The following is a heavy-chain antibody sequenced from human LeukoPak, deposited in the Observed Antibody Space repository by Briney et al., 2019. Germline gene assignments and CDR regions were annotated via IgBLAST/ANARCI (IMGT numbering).Heavy chain of an antibody. CDR1: GGSISSYY. CDR2: IYYSGST. D-gene: IGHD1-26*01. V-gene: IGHV4-59*01. CDR3: ARVLSGSYWIGLDY. J-gene: IGHJ4*02. Sequence: SETLSLTCTVSGGSISSYYWSWIRQPPGKGLEWIGYIYYSGSTNYNPSLKSRVTISVDTSKNQFSLKLSSVTAADTAVYYCARVLSGSYWIGLDYWGQETLVTVS.